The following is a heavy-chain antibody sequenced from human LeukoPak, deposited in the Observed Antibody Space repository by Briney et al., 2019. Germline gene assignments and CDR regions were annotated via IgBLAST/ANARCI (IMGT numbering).Heavy chain of an antibody. J-gene: IGHJ4*02. CDR3: ARRPGSVAALNEDYFDY. Sequence: PSETLSLTSTVSGGSVSSGDFYWSWIRQSPGEGLEWIGYIYHSGTTYYNPSLKNRVTISMDTSKNQFSLKLRFVTAADTAVYYCARRPGSVAALNEDYFDYWGQGTLVTVSS. V-gene: IGHV4-30-4*01. CDR2: IYHSGTT. CDR1: GGSVSSGDFY. D-gene: IGHD1-26*01.